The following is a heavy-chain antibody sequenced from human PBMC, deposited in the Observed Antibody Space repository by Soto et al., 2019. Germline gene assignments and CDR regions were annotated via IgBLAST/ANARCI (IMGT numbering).Heavy chain of an antibody. D-gene: IGHD3-10*02. Sequence: QVQLQESGPGLVKASQTLSLTCNVSGGSISSGGYYLTWIRQHPGKGLEWIGNIHHSGSTFYNPSLKSRVSISVDTSKNQFSLKLRSVTAADTAVYFCVRGVLSWGQGTLVTVAS. CDR1: GGSISSGGYY. CDR2: IHHSGST. V-gene: IGHV4-31*03. CDR3: VRGVLS. J-gene: IGHJ1*01.